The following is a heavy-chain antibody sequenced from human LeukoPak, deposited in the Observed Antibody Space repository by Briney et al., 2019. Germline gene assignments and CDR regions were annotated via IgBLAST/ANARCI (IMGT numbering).Heavy chain of an antibody. D-gene: IGHD3-10*01. Sequence: GSLRLSCSASGFIFSSYAMHWVRQAPGKGLEWVATISYEGDNKYYVDSPKGRFTISRDNSKNTLYLQMNSLRAEDTAVYYCAKGSTYFPYYYGSGSVFDIWGQGTMVTVSS. CDR3: AKGSTYFPYYYGSGSVFDI. V-gene: IGHV3-30-3*01. J-gene: IGHJ3*02. CDR1: GFIFSSYA. CDR2: ISYEGDNK.